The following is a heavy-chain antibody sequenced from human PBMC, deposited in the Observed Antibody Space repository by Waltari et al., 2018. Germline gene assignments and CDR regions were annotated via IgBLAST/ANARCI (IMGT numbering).Heavy chain of an antibody. CDR2: IYTSGST. J-gene: IGHJ6*02. Sequence: QVQLQESGPGLVKPSQTLSLTCTVSGGSISSGSYYWSWIRQPAGKGLEWIGYIYTSGSTNYNPSLKSRVTISVDTSKNQFSLKLSSVTAADTAVYYCARERKTAVAGKSNSHRYYYGMDVWGQGTTVTVSS. V-gene: IGHV4-61*09. D-gene: IGHD6-19*01. CDR3: ARERKTAVAGKSNSHRYYYGMDV. CDR1: GGSISSGSYY.